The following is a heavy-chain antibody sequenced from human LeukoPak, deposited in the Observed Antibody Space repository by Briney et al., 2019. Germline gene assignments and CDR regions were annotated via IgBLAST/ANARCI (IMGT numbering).Heavy chain of an antibody. V-gene: IGHV3-11*01. CDR1: GFTFSDHY. CDR2: ITSSGSTT. CDR3: ARDPDYGDPE. J-gene: IGHJ4*02. Sequence: GGSLRLSCLPSGFTFSDHYMSCFRLSPGKGLEWLSYITSSGSTTDYADSVKGRFTISRDNAKNSMFLQMNSLRPEDTAVYYCARDPDYGDPEWGQGTLVTVSS. D-gene: IGHD4-17*01.